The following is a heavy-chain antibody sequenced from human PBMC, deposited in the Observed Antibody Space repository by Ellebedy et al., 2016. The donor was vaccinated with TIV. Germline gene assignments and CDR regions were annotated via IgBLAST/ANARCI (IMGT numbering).Heavy chain of an antibody. CDR2: IYYSGST. V-gene: IGHV4-39*01. CDR3: ARHGGPYYYHSSGYFDY. D-gene: IGHD3-22*01. J-gene: IGHJ4*02. Sequence: MPSETLSLTCTVSGGSISSMSYYWGWIRQAPGKGLEWIGSIYYSGSTHYSPSLKSRVTISLDTSKNQFSLKLTSVTAADTAIYSCARHGGPYYYHSSGYFDYWGQGTLVTVSS. CDR1: GGSISSMSYY.